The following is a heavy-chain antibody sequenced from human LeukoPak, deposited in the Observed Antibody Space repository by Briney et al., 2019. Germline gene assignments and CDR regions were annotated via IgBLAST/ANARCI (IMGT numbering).Heavy chain of an antibody. CDR3: ATEDSGRFN. CDR1: GFPFRSYT. CDR2: ISSSSSPI. Sequence: PGGSLRLSCAASGFPFRSYTINWVRQAPGKGLEWLSYISSSSSPIYYADSVKGRFTISRDNAKNSLYLQMNSLRDEDTAVYYCATEDSGRFNWGQGTLVTVCS. V-gene: IGHV3-48*02. D-gene: IGHD6-19*01. J-gene: IGHJ4*02.